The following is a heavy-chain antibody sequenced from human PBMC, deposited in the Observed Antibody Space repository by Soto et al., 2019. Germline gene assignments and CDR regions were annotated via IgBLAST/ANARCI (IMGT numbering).Heavy chain of an antibody. CDR2: IIPIFGTA. CDR3: ARGRDTAMDTGHY. Sequence: SVKVSCKASGGTFSSYAISWVRQAPGQGLEWMGGIIPIFGTANYAQKFQGRVTITADESTSTAYMELSSLRSEDTAVYYCARGRDTAMDTGHYWGQGTLVTVSS. D-gene: IGHD5-18*01. V-gene: IGHV1-69*13. J-gene: IGHJ4*02. CDR1: GGTFSSYA.